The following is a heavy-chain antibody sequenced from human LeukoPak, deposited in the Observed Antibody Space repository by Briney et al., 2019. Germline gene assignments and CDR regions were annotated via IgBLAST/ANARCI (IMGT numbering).Heavy chain of an antibody. V-gene: IGHV3-23*01. CDR2: ISGRGGST. CDR3: AKVPTSGWYYFDY. Sequence: TGGSLRLSCAASGFTFSSYATSWVRQAPGKGLEWVSAISGRGGSTYYADSVKGRFTSSRDNSENTLYLQMISLRAEDTAVYHCAKVPTSGWYYFDYWGQGTLVTVSS. J-gene: IGHJ4*02. D-gene: IGHD6-19*01. CDR1: GFTFSSYA.